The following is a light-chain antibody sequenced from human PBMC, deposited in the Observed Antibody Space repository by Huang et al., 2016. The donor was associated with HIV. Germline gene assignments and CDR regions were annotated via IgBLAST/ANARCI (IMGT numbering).Light chain of an antibody. CDR1: QSISAY. V-gene: IGKV1-39*01. J-gene: IGKJ4*01. CDR3: QKSYTTHLT. CDR2: GAS. Sequence: DIQMTQSPSSLSASVGDRVTITCRASQSISAYLNWYQQKPGKAPKLLIYGASTLQSGVPSRFSGSGSGTDFTLTINSLQPEDFATYYCQKSYTTHLTFGGGTKVEI.